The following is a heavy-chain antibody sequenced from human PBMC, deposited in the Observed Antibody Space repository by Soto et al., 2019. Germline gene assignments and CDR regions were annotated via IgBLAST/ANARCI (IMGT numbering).Heavy chain of an antibody. CDR1: GFTVSSNY. Sequence: EVQLVETGGGLIQPGGSLRLSCAASGFTVSSNYMSWVRQAPGKGLEWVSVIYSGGSTYYADSVKGRFTISRDNSKNTLYLQMKSLRAEDTAVYYFARSSHDGALTFDYWGQGTLVTVSA. V-gene: IGHV3-53*02. D-gene: IGHD4-17*01. CDR2: IYSGGST. J-gene: IGHJ4*02. CDR3: ARSSHDGALTFDY.